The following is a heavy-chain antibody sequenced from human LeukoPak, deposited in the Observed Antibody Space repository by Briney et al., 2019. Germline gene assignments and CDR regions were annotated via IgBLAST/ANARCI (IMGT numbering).Heavy chain of an antibody. J-gene: IGHJ4*02. CDR1: GGSISSGSYS. D-gene: IGHD6-13*01. CDR3: ARQYPEFRIAAAGTADGTPNGRWAFDY. Sequence: PSETLSLTCTVSGGSISSGSYSWSWIRQPPGKGLEWIGYIYYSGSTNYNPSLKSRVTISVDTSKNQFSLKLSSVTAADTAVYYCARQYPEFRIAAAGTADGTPNGRWAFDYWGQGTLVTVSS. V-gene: IGHV4-61*01. CDR2: IYYSGST.